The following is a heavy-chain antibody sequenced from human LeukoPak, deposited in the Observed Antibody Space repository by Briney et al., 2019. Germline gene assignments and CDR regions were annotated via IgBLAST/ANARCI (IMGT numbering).Heavy chain of an antibody. J-gene: IGHJ4*02. CDR3: VKDAGIAARPWYFDS. D-gene: IGHD6-6*01. CDR2: INYQSATF. Sequence: GGSLRLSCAASGFTFDDYGLHWVRQVPGKGLEWVSGINYQSATFDADSVKGRFTISRDNAKSLLYLVMDSLRPEDSALYYCVKDAGIAARPWYFDSWGQGTQVIVSS. CDR1: GFTFDDYG. V-gene: IGHV3-9*01.